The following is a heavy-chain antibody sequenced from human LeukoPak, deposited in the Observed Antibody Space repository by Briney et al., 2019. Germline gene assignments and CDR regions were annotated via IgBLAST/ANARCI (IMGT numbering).Heavy chain of an antibody. Sequence: PSETLSLTCAVYGGSFSGYYWSWIRQPPGKGLEWIGEINHSGSTNYNPSLKSRVTISVDTSKNQFSLKLSSVTAADTAVYYCARVAYSSGWKNGAFDYWGQGTLVTVSS. J-gene: IGHJ4*02. V-gene: IGHV4-34*01. CDR3: ARVAYSSGWKNGAFDY. D-gene: IGHD6-19*01. CDR1: GGSFSGYY. CDR2: INHSGST.